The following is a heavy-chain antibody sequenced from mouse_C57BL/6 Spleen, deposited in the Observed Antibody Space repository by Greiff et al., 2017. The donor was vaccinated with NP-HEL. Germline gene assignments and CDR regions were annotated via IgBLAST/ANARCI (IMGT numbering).Heavy chain of an antibody. V-gene: IGHV1-19*01. Sequence: EVQLQQSGPVLVKPGASVKMSCKASGYTFTDYYMNWVKQSHGKSLEWIGVINPYNGGTSYNPKFKGKATLTVDKSSSTAYMELNSLTSEDSAVYYCARAPRGGSYFDYWGQGTTLTVSS. CDR1: GYTFTDYY. CDR2: INPYNGGT. D-gene: IGHD1-1*01. CDR3: ARAPRGGSYFDY. J-gene: IGHJ2*01.